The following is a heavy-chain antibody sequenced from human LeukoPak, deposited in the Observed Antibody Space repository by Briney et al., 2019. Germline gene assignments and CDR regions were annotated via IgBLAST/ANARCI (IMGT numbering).Heavy chain of an antibody. J-gene: IGHJ3*02. V-gene: IGHV5-51*01. CDR3: ARRCYYDSSGYYYGPHFDI. Sequence: GESLKISCKGSGYSFTSYWIGWVRQMPGKGLEWMGIIYPGDSDTRYSPSFQGQVTISADKSISTAYLQWSSLKASDTAMYYCARRCYYDSSGYYYGPHFDIWGQGTMVTVSS. CDR2: IYPGDSDT. CDR1: GYSFTSYW. D-gene: IGHD3-22*01.